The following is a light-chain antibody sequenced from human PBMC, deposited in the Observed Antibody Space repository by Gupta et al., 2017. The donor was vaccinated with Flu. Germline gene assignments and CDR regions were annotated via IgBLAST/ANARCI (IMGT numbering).Light chain of an antibody. CDR3: QSADSSGRASWV. Sequence: QTARITCSGDALPKQYAYWYQQKPGQAPVLVIYKDSERPSGIPERFSGSSSGTTVTLTISGVQAEDEADYYCQSADSSGRASWVFGGGTKLTVL. J-gene: IGLJ3*02. V-gene: IGLV3-25*03. CDR2: KDS. CDR1: ALPKQY.